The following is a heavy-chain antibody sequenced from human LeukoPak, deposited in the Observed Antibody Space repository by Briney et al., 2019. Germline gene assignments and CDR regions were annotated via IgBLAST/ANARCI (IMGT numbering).Heavy chain of an antibody. V-gene: IGHV3-30*04. CDR2: ISYDGSNK. D-gene: IGHD6-19*01. Sequence: GRSLRLSCAASGFTFSSYAMHWVRQAPGKGLEWVAVISYDGSNKYYADSVKDRFTISRDNSKNTLYLQMNSLTAEDTAVYYCARDNAAASGWYGDYFDYWGQGTLVTVSS. CDR3: ARDNAAASGWYGDYFDY. J-gene: IGHJ4*02. CDR1: GFTFSSYA.